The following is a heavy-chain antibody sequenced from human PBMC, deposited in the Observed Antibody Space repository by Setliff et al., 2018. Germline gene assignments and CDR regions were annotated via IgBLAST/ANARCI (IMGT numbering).Heavy chain of an antibody. J-gene: IGHJ5*01. Sequence: PSETLSLTCAVSGASISKTDLWSWVRLPPGKGLEWIGEIFHGGTTKSNPSLKSRVTISIDKSKNQFSLSLPSVTAADTAVYFCARVIPSAPRFDPWGRGILVTVSS. CDR3: ARVIPSAPRFDP. D-gene: IGHD2-2*02. CDR1: GASISKTDL. V-gene: IGHV4-4*02. CDR2: IFHGGTT.